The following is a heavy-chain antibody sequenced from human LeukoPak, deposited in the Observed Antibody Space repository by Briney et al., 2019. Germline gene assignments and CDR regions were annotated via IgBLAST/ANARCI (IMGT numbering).Heavy chain of an antibody. Sequence: ASVKVSCKASGYTFSGYYMHWVRQAPGQGLEYLGWINPNSGGANHAQKFQGRVTMTRDTSISTAYMELSRLTSDDTAVYYCARHSSSLEFDYWGQGTLVTVSS. V-gene: IGHV1-2*02. D-gene: IGHD6-13*01. CDR1: GYTFSGYY. CDR3: ARHSSSLEFDY. J-gene: IGHJ4*02. CDR2: INPNSGGA.